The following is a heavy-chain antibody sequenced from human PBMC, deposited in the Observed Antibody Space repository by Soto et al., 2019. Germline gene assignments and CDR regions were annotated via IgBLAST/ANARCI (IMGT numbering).Heavy chain of an antibody. CDR2: ISGSGGST. D-gene: IGHD3-22*01. CDR3: AKAWAMYYYDSSGYSIDY. V-gene: IGHV3-23*01. CDR1: GFTFSSYA. J-gene: IGHJ4*02. Sequence: GRALRLSCAASGFTFSSYAMSWVRQAPGKGLEWVSAISGSGGSTYYADSVKGRFTISRDNSKNTLYLQMNSLRAEDTAVYYCAKAWAMYYYDSSGYSIDYWGQGTLVTVSS.